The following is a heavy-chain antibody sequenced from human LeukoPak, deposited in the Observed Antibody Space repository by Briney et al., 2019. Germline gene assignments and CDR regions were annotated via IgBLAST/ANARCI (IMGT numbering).Heavy chain of an antibody. Sequence: ASVKVSCKVSGYTLTELSMHWVRQAPGKGLERMGGFDPEDGETIYAQKFQGRVTMTEDTSTDTAYMELSSLRSEDTAVYYCATGDGRARYFDYWGQGTLVTVSS. V-gene: IGHV1-24*01. J-gene: IGHJ4*02. CDR3: ATGDGRARYFDY. CDR1: GYTLTELS. D-gene: IGHD5-24*01. CDR2: FDPEDGET.